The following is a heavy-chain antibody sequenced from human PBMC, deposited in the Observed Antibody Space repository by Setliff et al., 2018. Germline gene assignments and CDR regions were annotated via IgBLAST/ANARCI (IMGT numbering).Heavy chain of an antibody. V-gene: IGHV4-39*01. J-gene: IGHJ6*03. CDR2: ISYSGSS. D-gene: IGHD5-12*01. CDR3: ARHLSYSGETMDV. CDR1: DDSFTSSRYY. Sequence: SETLSLTCTVSDDSFTSSRYYWGWIRQAPGSGLEWIGSISYSGSSYYNPSLKSRVTISVDTSKKYFFLNLTSVTAADTAVYYCARHLSYSGETMDVWGKGTTVTVSS.